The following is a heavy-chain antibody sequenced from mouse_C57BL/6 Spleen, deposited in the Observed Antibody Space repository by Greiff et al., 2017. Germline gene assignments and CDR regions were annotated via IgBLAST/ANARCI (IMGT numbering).Heavy chain of an antibody. Sequence: QVQLQQPGAELVKPGASVKLSCKASGYTFTSYWMQWVKQRPGQGLEWIGEIDPSDSYTNYNQKFKGKATLTVDTSSSTAYMQLSSLTSEDSAVYYCARGGIRYAMDYWGQGTSVTVSS. J-gene: IGHJ4*01. CDR1: GYTFTSYW. V-gene: IGHV1-50*01. CDR3: ARGGIRYAMDY. CDR2: IDPSDSYT.